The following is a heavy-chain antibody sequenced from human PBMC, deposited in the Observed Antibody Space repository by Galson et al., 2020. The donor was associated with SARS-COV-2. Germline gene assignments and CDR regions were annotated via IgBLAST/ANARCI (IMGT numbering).Heavy chain of an antibody. J-gene: IGHJ4*02. CDR3: AREDGTVTETTVDY. V-gene: IGHV4-39*07. CDR1: GGSISSSSYY. CDR2: IYSSGST. Sequence: SETLSLTCTVSGGSISSSSYYWGWIRQPPGKGLEWIGSIYSSGSTYYNPSLKSRVTISVDTSKNQFSLKLSSVTAADTAVYYCAREDGTVTETTVDYWGQGTLVTVSS. D-gene: IGHD4-4*01.